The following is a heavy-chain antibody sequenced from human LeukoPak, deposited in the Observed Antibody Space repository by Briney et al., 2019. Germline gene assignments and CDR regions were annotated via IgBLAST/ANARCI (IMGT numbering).Heavy chain of an antibody. CDR2: ISYDGSNK. J-gene: IGHJ3*02. V-gene: IGHV3-30-3*01. D-gene: IGHD1-26*01. CDR1: GFTFSSYA. Sequence: GGSLRLSCAASGFTFSSYAMHWVRQAPGKGLEWVAVISYDGSNKYYADSVKGRFTISRDNSKNTLYLQMNSLRAEDTAVYYCEREGGSYSPGDAFDIWGQGTMVTVSS. CDR3: EREGGSYSPGDAFDI.